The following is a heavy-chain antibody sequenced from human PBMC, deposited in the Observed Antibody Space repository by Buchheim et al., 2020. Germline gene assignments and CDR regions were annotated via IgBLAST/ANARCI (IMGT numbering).Heavy chain of an antibody. V-gene: IGHV3-23*01. D-gene: IGHD4-17*01. CDR1: GFTFSSYA. J-gene: IGHJ2*01. CDR2: ISGSGGST. CDR3: AKDPTLGYGDPLSGYFDL. Sequence: EVQLLESGGGLVQPGGSLRLSCAASGFTFSSYAMSWVRQAPGKGLEWVSAISGSGGSTYYADSVKGRFTISSDNSKNTLYLQMNSLRAEDTAVYYCAKDPTLGYGDPLSGYFDLWGRGTL.